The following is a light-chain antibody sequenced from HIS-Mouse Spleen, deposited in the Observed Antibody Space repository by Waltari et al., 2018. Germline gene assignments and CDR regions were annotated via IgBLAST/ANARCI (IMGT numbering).Light chain of an antibody. CDR1: SSNIGSNY. J-gene: IGLJ3*02. V-gene: IGLV1-47*01. Sequence: QSVLTQPPSASGTPGQRVTISCSGSSSNIGSNYVYWYQQLPGTAPKLLIYRNNPRPSGVPDRLSGSKSGTSASLARSGLRSEDEADYYCAAWDDSLSGPVFGGGTKLTVL. CDR3: AAWDDSLSGPV. CDR2: RNN.